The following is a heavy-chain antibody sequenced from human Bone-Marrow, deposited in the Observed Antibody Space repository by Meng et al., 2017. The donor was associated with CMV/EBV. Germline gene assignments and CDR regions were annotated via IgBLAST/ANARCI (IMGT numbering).Heavy chain of an antibody. Sequence: GESLKISCAASGFTFSSFWMAWVRQAPGKGLEWVGNIKQDESEIQYVGSVKGRFTITGDNAKNSLFLQMNSLRAEDTAVYYCARSMLEVNRYYYGMDVWGEGTPVTVSS. D-gene: IGHD1-1*01. CDR2: IKQDESEI. CDR1: GFTFSSFW. CDR3: ARSMLEVNRYYYGMDV. J-gene: IGHJ6*04. V-gene: IGHV3-7*01.